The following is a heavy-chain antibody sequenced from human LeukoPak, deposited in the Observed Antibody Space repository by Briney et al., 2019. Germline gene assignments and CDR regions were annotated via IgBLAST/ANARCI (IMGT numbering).Heavy chain of an antibody. V-gene: IGHV4-4*07. J-gene: IGHJ3*02. Sequence: PSETLSLTCTGSGGSISRYYWSWIRQPAGKGLEGIGRIYTRGSTNYNPSLKCRVTMSVATSKHQFSLQLRPVPAAATDVYYCARGRYCSADICSGSDAFDIWGQGPMVSVSS. CDR1: GGSISRYY. CDR2: IYTRGST. CDR3: ARGRYCSADICSGSDAFDI. D-gene: IGHD2-15*01.